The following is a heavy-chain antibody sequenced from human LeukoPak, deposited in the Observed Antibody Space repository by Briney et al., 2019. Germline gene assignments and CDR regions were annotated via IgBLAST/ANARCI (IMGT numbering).Heavy chain of an antibody. CDR3: ARNPGLRDAFDI. CDR1: GYSLSYYW. V-gene: IGHV5-51*01. D-gene: IGHD3-10*01. Sequence: GESLKISCKGSGYSLSYYWIGWVRQMPGKGLEWMGIIYPGDSDTRYSPSFQGQVTISADKSLSTAYLQWSSPKASDTAMYYCARNPGLRDAFDIWGQGTMVTVSS. CDR2: IYPGDSDT. J-gene: IGHJ3*02.